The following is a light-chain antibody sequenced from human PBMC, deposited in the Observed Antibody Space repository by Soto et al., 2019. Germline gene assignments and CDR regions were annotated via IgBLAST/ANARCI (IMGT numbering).Light chain of an antibody. J-gene: IGKJ5*01. CDR2: DAS. Sequence: EIVLTQSPATLSLSPGERATLSCRTSQSVSSYFAWYQQKPGRAPRLLIYDASNRATGIPARFMGSGSGTDFNPAISSLEPEDLADYYCQQRSNWPITFGQGTRLEIK. V-gene: IGKV3-11*01. CDR1: QSVSSY. CDR3: QQRSNWPIT.